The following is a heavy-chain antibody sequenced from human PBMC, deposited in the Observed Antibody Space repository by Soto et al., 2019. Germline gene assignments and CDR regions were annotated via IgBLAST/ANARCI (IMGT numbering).Heavy chain of an antibody. CDR2: ISAYNGNT. CDR1: GYIFSDYG. D-gene: IGHD4-4*01. CDR3: ARPVTSPDHLDI. V-gene: IGHV1-18*01. J-gene: IGHJ3*02. Sequence: ASVKVSCKASGYIFSDYGITWVRQAPGQGLEWMGWISAYNGNTDYAQKFQDRLTLATDTSTSTAYMELRSLRSDDTALYYCARPVTSPDHLDIWGQGTMVTVSS.